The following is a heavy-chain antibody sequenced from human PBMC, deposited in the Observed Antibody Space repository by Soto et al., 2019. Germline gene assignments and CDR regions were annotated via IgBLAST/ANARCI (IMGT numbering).Heavy chain of an antibody. CDR2: IYNSGST. V-gene: IGHV4-59*08. Sequence: QVQLQESGPGLVEPSETLSLTCTVSGGSINSDYWTWIRHPPGKGLEWVGYIYNSGSTDNNPSLMSRVTLSLDTSKAQFSRKLNCVTAADTAVYYCARHGFPNDYPVSLFYYYMDVWGKGTTVTVSS. D-gene: IGHD4-17*01. CDR3: ARHGFPNDYPVSLFYYYMDV. J-gene: IGHJ6*03. CDR1: GGSINSDY.